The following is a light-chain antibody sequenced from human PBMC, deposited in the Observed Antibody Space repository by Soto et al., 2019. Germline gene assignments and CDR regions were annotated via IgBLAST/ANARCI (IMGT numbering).Light chain of an antibody. Sequence: QSVLTEPASVSGSPGQSITLACTGTSRDVGACDFVSWYQQHPDNAPELMIYAVIYRASGVSNRFSVSKSVNTATLTISRLQAEDEGDYYCSSYTTSTTRGFGTGTTVTVL. CDR3: SSYTTSTTRG. V-gene: IGLV2-14*03. CDR1: SRDVGACDF. J-gene: IGLJ1*01. CDR2: AVI.